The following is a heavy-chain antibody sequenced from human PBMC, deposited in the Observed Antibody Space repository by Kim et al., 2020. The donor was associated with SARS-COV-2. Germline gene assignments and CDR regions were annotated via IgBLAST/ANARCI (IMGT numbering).Heavy chain of an antibody. V-gene: IGHV3-49*04. CDR3: TSIKYSNGWPLPFFDF. J-gene: IGHJ4*02. CDR2: IRSKSYGGTP. D-gene: IGHD6-19*01. CDR1: GFTFADYA. Sequence: GGSLRLSCTTSGFTFADYAMSWVRQAPGKGLEWVGFIRSKSYGGTPDYAASVKGRFTISRDDSKSIAYLQMNSLKTEDTAVYYCTSIKYSNGWPLPFFDFWGQGSLVTVSS.